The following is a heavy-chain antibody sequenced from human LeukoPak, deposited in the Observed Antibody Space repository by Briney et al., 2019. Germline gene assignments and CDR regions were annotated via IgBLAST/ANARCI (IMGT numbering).Heavy chain of an antibody. V-gene: IGHV1-18*01. CDR2: ISAYNGNT. CDR3: ARDRSISAARSWFDP. CDR1: GYTFTSYG. Sequence: ASVKVSCKASGYTFTSYGISWVRQAPGQGLEWMGWISAYNGNTNYAQKLQGRVTMTTDTSTSSAYMEQRSLRSDDTAVYYCARDRSISAARSWFDPWGQGTLVTVSS. D-gene: IGHD6-13*01. J-gene: IGHJ5*02.